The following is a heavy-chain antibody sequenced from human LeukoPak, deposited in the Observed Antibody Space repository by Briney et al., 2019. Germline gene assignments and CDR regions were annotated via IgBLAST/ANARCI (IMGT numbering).Heavy chain of an antibody. J-gene: IGHJ4*02. CDR2: ISAYNGNT. D-gene: IGHD5-18*01. CDR3: ARSSALEGTAMGNY. Sequence: ASVKVSCKASGYTFTSHGISWVRQAPGQGLEWMGWISAYNGNTNYAQKLQGRVTMTTDTSTSTAYMELRSLRSDDTAVYYCARSSALEGTAMGNYWGQGTLVTVSS. CDR1: GYTFTSHG. V-gene: IGHV1-18*01.